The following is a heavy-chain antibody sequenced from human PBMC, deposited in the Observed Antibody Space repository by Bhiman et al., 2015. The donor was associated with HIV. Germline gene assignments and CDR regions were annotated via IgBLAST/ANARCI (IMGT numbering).Heavy chain of an antibody. CDR3: AKGEYIDSFDV. Sequence: EVQLVESGGGLVQPGGSLRLSCAASRFIVSSNYMSWVRQAPGKGLEWVSVIYSGGSTYYADSVKGRFTISRDNSKQMVYMQMNSLRVDDTAVYYCAKGEYIDSFDVWGQGTMVTVSS. D-gene: IGHD2/OR15-2a*01. J-gene: IGHJ3*01. CDR2: IYSGGST. V-gene: IGHV3-66*01. CDR1: RFIVSSNY.